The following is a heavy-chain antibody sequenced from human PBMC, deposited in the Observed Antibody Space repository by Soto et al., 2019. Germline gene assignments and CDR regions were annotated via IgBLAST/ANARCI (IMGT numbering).Heavy chain of an antibody. D-gene: IGHD6-13*01. CDR1: GYTFTSYA. CDR3: ARGRWQQLYHWGALDI. CDR2: INAGNGNT. V-gene: IGHV1-3*01. J-gene: IGHJ3*02. Sequence: GASVKVSCKASGYTFTSYAMHWVRQAPGQRLEWMGWINAGNGNTKYSQKFQGRVTITRDTSASTAYMELSNLRSEDTAVYYCARGRWQQLYHWGALDIWGQGTMVTVSS.